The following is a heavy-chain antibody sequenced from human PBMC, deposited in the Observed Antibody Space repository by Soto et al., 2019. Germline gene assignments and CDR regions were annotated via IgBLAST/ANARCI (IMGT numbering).Heavy chain of an antibody. V-gene: IGHV1-18*04. J-gene: IGHJ4*02. CDR2: ISPYNGNT. CDR1: GYTFTTYG. Sequence: QVQLVQSGAEVKIPGASVKVSCKASGYTFTTYGISWVRQAPGQGLEWMGWISPYNGNTIYAQRFQGRVSMTTDTSTTTAHMELRSLRVDDTAMYYCARVSATGRTFDYWGQGTLVTVSS. D-gene: IGHD6-13*01. CDR3: ARVSATGRTFDY.